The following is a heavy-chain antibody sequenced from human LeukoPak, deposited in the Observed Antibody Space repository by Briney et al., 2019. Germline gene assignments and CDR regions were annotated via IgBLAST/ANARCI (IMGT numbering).Heavy chain of an antibody. Sequence: GGSLRLSCAASGFTFSNYWMTWVRQAPGKGLEWVANIKQDGSEKYYVDSVKGRFTISRDNPKNSLYLQMNSLRAEDTAVYYCAREYHGCPGDYWGQGTLVPVSS. CDR1: GFTFSNYW. V-gene: IGHV3-7*01. D-gene: IGHD2-2*01. J-gene: IGHJ4*02. CDR3: AREYHGCPGDY. CDR2: IKQDGSEK.